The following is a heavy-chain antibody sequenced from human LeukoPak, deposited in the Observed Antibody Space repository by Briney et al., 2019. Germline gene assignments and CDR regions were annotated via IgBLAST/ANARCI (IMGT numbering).Heavy chain of an antibody. CDR1: GGSISSYY. CDR2: IYYSGST. CDR3: ARHRASGWYPPNADY. J-gene: IGHJ4*02. V-gene: IGHV4-59*08. Sequence: SETLSLTCTVSGGSISSYYWSWIRQPPGKGLEWIGYIYYSGSTNYNPSLKSRVTISVDTSKNQFSLKLSSVTAADTAVYYCARHRASGWYPPNADYWGQGTLVTVSS. D-gene: IGHD6-19*01.